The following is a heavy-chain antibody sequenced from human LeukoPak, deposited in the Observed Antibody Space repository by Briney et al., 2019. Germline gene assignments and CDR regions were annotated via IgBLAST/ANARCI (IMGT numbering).Heavy chain of an antibody. CDR2: ISSSGSTI. D-gene: IGHD6-13*01. V-gene: IGHV3-48*03. CDR1: GFTFSSYE. CDR3: ARDSGPGYSSTWYDY. Sequence: GGSLRLSCAASGFTFSSYEMNWVRQAPGKGLEWVSYISSSGSTIYYADSVKGRFTISRDNAKNSLYLQVNSLRAEDTAVYYCARDSGPGYSSTWYDYWGQGTLVTVSS. J-gene: IGHJ4*02.